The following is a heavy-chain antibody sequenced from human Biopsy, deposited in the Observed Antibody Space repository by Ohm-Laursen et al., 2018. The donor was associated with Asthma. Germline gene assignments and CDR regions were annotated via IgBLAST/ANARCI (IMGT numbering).Heavy chain of an antibody. CDR1: GGSFSSNY. Sequence: SETLSLTWAVYGGSFSSNYWSWIRQTPGKGLEWLGDTHHSGYTTYNPSLSSRLTLSVDTSKNQFSLILSSVTAADTAVYYCARHDHRWDTYADFWGQGTLVTVSS. CDR3: ARHDHRWDTYADF. J-gene: IGHJ4*02. D-gene: IGHD2-2*01. V-gene: IGHV4-34*01. CDR2: THHSGYT.